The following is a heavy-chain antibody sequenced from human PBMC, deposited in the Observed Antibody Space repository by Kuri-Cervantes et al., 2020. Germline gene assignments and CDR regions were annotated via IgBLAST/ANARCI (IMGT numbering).Heavy chain of an antibody. J-gene: IGHJ4*02. Sequence: ASVKVSCKASGYAFTSYDINWVRQASGQGLEWMGWMNPNSGNTGYAQKFQGRVTMTRDTSMSTAYMELSSLRSEDTAVYYCAKDLGDSGSCTFDYWGQGTLVTVSS. CDR3: AKDLGDSGSCTFDY. D-gene: IGHD6-13*01. CDR1: GYAFTSYD. CDR2: MNPNSGNT. V-gene: IGHV1-8*01.